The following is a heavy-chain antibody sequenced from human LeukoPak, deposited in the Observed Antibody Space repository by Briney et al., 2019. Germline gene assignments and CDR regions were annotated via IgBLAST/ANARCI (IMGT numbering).Heavy chain of an antibody. CDR3: AREGQWLVRYFDY. CDR1: GGSISSSSYY. Sequence: SETLSLTCTVSGGSISSSSYYWGWIRQPPGKGLEWIGSIYYSGSTYYNPSLKSRVTISVDTSRNQFSLKLSSVTAADTAVYYCAREGQWLVRYFDYWGQGTLVTVSS. J-gene: IGHJ4*02. CDR2: IYYSGST. D-gene: IGHD6-19*01. V-gene: IGHV4-39*07.